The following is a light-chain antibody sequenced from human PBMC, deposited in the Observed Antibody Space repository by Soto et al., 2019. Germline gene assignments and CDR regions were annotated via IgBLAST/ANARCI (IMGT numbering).Light chain of an antibody. CDR2: KAS. CDR3: QQYNRYPYT. CDR1: QSVTLW. J-gene: IGKJ2*01. V-gene: IGKV1-5*03. Sequence: DIQMTQSPSILSASVGDGVTIACRASQSVTLWLTWYQQKPGKAPKLLLYKASTLESGVPSRFSGNGSETDFTLTISSLQPDDIGNYYCQQYNRYPYTFGQGTKLEIK.